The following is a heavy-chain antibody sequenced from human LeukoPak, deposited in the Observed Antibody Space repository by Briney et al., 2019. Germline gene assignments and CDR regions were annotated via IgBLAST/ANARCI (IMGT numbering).Heavy chain of an antibody. CDR2: ISYDGSNK. V-gene: IGHV3-30-3*01. Sequence: GGSLRLSCAASGFTFSSYAMHWVRQAPGKGLEWMAVISYDGSNKYYADSVKGRFTISRDNSKNTLYLQMNSLRAEDTAVYYCARSYRKYSGSYPFDYWGQGTLVTVSS. CDR3: ARSYRKYSGSYPFDY. CDR1: GFTFSSYA. J-gene: IGHJ4*02. D-gene: IGHD1-26*01.